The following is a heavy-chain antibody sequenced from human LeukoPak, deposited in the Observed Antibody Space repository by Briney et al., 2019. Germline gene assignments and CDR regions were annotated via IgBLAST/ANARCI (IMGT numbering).Heavy chain of an antibody. D-gene: IGHD6-19*01. CDR2: INHSGST. J-gene: IGHJ4*02. Sequence: PETLSLTCAVYGGSFSGYYWSWIRQPPGKGLEWIGEINHSGSTNYNPSLKSRVTISVDTSKNQFSLKLSSVTAADTAVYYCAGYSSGWLFDYWGQGTLVTVSS. V-gene: IGHV4-34*01. CDR1: GGSFSGYY. CDR3: AGYSSGWLFDY.